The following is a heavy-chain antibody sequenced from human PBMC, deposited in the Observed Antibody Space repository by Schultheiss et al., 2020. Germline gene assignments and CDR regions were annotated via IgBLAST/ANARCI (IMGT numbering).Heavy chain of an antibody. CDR2: IYYSGST. CDR1: GGSISSGGYY. V-gene: IGHV4-39*07. D-gene: IGHD1-1*01. J-gene: IGHJ6*03. CDR3: ARATGPASYYYYMDV. Sequence: SETLSLTCTVSGGSISSGGYYWGWIRQPPGKGLEWIGSIYYSGSTNYNPSLKSRVTISVNTSKNQFSLKLSSVTAADTAVYYCARATGPASYYYYMDVWGKGTTVTVSS.